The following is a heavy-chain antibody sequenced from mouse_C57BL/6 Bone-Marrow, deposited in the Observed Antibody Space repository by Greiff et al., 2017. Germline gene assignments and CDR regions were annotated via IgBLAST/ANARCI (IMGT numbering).Heavy chain of an antibody. J-gene: IGHJ1*03. CDR3: ARPYYSNYWYFDV. CDR2: IYPGSGST. V-gene: IGHV1-55*01. Sequence: VQLQQPGAELVKPGASVKMSCKASGYTFTSYWITWVKQRPGQGLERIGDIYPGSGSTNYNEKFKSKATLTVDTSSSTAYMQLSSLTSEDSAVYYWARPYYSNYWYFDVWGTGTTVTVSS. D-gene: IGHD2-5*01. CDR1: GYTFTSYW.